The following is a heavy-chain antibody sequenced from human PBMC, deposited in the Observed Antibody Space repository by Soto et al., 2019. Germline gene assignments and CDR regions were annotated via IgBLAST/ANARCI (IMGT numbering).Heavy chain of an antibody. Sequence: AGGSLRLSCTISGFTAGDYALSWVRQAPGKGLEWVGFIRGKASRGTTEYAASLKGRFSISRDDSKGVAWLQMNSLKTEDTAVYYCTRTFYDIMTGLYSFDYWGRGVLVT. V-gene: IGHV3-49*04. J-gene: IGHJ4*02. CDR2: IRGKASRGTT. CDR1: GFTAGDYA. D-gene: IGHD3-9*01. CDR3: TRTFYDIMTGLYSFDY.